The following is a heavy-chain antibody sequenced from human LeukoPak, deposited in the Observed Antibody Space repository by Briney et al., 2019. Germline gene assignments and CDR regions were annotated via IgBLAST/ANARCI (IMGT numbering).Heavy chain of an antibody. D-gene: IGHD3-16*02. V-gene: IGHV4-59*01. CDR2: IPYSGST. CDR1: GGSISSYY. J-gene: IGHJ4*02. CDR3: AKYVWGSYPTFEDY. Sequence: SETLSLTCTVSGGSISSYYWSWIRQPPGKRLEWIGYIPYSGSTNYNPSLKSRVTISVDTSKNQFSLKLSSVTAADTAVYYCAKYVWGSYPTFEDYWGQGTLVTVSS.